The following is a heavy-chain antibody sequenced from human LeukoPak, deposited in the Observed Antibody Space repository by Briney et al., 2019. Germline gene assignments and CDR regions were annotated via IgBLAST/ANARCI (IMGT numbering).Heavy chain of an antibody. D-gene: IGHD4-17*01. CDR1: GFTFSSYA. J-gene: IGHJ4*02. Sequence: GGSLRLSCAASGFTFSSYAMHWVRQAPGKGLEWVAVISYDGSNKYYADSVKGRFTISRDNSKNTLYLQMNSLRAEDTAVYYCARDMRSSYGDHFDYWGQGTLVTVSS. CDR3: ARDMRSSYGDHFDY. V-gene: IGHV3-30-3*01. CDR2: ISYDGSNK.